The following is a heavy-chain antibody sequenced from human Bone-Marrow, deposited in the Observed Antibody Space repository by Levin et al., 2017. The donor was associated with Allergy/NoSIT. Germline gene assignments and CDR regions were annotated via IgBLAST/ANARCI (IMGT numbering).Heavy chain of an antibody. V-gene: IGHV3-74*01. CDR1: GFTFSNHW. CDR2: INNDGSNT. CDR3: ARASSDWYNAFDI. J-gene: IGHJ3*02. Sequence: GESLKISCAVSGFTFSNHWMHWVRQAPGKGLVWVSRINNDGSNTIYADSVKGRFTISRDNAKNTLYLQMNSLRAEDTAMYYCARASSDWYNAFDIWGQGTMVTVAS. D-gene: IGHD6-19*01.